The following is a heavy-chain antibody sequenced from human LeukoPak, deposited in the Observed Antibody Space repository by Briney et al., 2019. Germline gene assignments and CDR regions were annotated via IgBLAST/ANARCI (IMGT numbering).Heavy chain of an antibody. CDR2: IWYDGSNK. D-gene: IGHD3-22*01. CDR3: AKDLYYDSSGPFDY. J-gene: IGHJ4*02. CDR1: GFTYSSYG. V-gene: IGHV3-33*06. Sequence: GGSLRLSCAASGFTYSSYGMHWVRQAPGKGLEWVAVIWYDGSNKYYADSVKGRFTISRDNSKNTLYLQMNSLRAEDTAVYYCAKDLYYDSSGPFDYWGQGTLVTVSS.